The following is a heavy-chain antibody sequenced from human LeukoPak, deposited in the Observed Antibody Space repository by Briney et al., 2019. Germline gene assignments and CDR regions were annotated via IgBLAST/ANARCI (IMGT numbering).Heavy chain of an antibody. J-gene: IGHJ3*02. CDR2: ISGSGGST. CDR3: AKGLGSLDAFDI. D-gene: IGHD2-15*01. Sequence: GGSLRFSFAPPGFTFVSYALSWVGRPPGRGGDGVSAISGSGGSTYYADSVNGRFTISRDNSKNTLYLQMNSLRAEDTAVYYCAKGLGSLDAFDIWGQGTMVTVSS. CDR1: GFTFVSYA. V-gene: IGHV3-23*01.